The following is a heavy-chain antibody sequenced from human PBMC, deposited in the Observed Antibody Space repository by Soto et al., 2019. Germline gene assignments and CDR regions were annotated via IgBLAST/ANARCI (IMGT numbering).Heavy chain of an antibody. Sequence: GGSLRLSCAASGFTFSSYSMNWVRQAPGKGLEWVSYISSSSSTIYYADSVKGRFTISRDNAKNSLYLQMNSLRAEDTAVYYCARDGPPSKPYYDFWSGYQNWFDPWGQGTLVTVSS. D-gene: IGHD3-3*01. CDR1: GFTFSSYS. V-gene: IGHV3-48*01. CDR3: ARDGPPSKPYYDFWSGYQNWFDP. J-gene: IGHJ5*02. CDR2: ISSSSSTI.